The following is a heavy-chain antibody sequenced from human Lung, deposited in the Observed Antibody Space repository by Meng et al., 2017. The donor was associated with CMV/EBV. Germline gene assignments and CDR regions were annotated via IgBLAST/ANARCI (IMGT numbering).Heavy chain of an antibody. CDR2: ISYDGKTYDRSNK. V-gene: IGHV3-30-3*01. Sequence: SCAASGFTFSNYAMHWVRQAPGKGLEWVAIISYDGKTYDRSNKYYADSVKGRFTISRDNSKNTLYLQMSNLRTDDTAVYYCARGRILDFWSGYPRGYYGIDVWGQGXTVTVSS. CDR3: ARGRILDFWSGYPRGYYGIDV. D-gene: IGHD3-3*01. J-gene: IGHJ6*02. CDR1: GFTFSNYA.